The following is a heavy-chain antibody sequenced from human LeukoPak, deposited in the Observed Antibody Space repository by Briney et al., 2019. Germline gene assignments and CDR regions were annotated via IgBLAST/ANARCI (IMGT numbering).Heavy chain of an antibody. Sequence: SETLSLTCAVYGGSFSGYYWSWIRQPAGKGLEWIGRIYTSGSTNYNPSLKSRVTMSVDTSKNQISLKLSSVTAADTAVYYCAREIGDYYDSSGYRTYYFDYWGQGTLVTVSS. J-gene: IGHJ4*02. CDR2: IYTSGST. D-gene: IGHD3-22*01. CDR3: AREIGDYYDSSGYRTYYFDY. CDR1: GGSFSGYY. V-gene: IGHV4-4*07.